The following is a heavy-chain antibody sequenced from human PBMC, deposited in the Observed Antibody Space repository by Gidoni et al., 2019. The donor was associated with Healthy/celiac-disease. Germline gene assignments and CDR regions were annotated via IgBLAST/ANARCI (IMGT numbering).Heavy chain of an antibody. D-gene: IGHD3-3*01. Sequence: EVQLVESGGGLIQPGGSLRLSCAASGFTVSSNYMSWGRQAPGKGLEWVSVIYSGGSTYYADSVKGRFTISRDNSKNTLYLQMNSLRAEDTAVYYCARFWSGHCMDVWGQGTTVTVSS. CDR2: IYSGGST. CDR3: ARFWSGHCMDV. J-gene: IGHJ6*02. V-gene: IGHV3-53*01. CDR1: GFTVSSNY.